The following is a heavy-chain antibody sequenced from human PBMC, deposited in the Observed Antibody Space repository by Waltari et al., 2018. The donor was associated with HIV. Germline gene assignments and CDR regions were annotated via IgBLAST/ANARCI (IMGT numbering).Heavy chain of an antibody. CDR3: ARAGGAWNRFDY. Sequence: EVQLVESGGGLVQPGGSLRLSCAASGFTFRNQWRTVVRQDPGKGLEWLANINPDGSETYHVDSAKGRFTISRDNAKNSLYLQMNSLRVEDTAVYYCARAGGAWNRFDYWGQGTLVTVSS. D-gene: IGHD1-1*01. J-gene: IGHJ4*02. CDR2: INPDGSET. V-gene: IGHV3-7*01. CDR1: GFTFRNQW.